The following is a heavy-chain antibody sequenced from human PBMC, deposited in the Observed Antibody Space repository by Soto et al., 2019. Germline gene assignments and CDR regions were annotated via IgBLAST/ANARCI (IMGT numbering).Heavy chain of an antibody. D-gene: IGHD3-22*01. CDR2: ISSSSSTT. J-gene: IGHJ4*02. Sequence: EVQLVESGGGLVQPGGSLRLSCAASGFTFSSYSMNWVRQARGKGLEWVSYISSSSSTTYYADSVKGRFTISRDNAKNSLYLQMNSLRDEDTAEYYCARDREEDYYDSSGYVFDYWGQGTLVTVSS. CDR1: GFTFSSYS. CDR3: ARDREEDYYDSSGYVFDY. V-gene: IGHV3-48*02.